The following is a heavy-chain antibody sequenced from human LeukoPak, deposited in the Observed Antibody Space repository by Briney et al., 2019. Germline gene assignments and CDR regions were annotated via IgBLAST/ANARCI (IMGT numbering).Heavy chain of an antibody. CDR1: GFTFSSYA. D-gene: IGHD6-19*01. Sequence: GGSLRLSCAASGFTFSSYAMHWVRQAPGKGLEWVAVISYDGSNKYYADSVKGRFTISRDNSKNTLNLQMNSLRAEDTAVYYCARDRYSSGWYGDFDCWGQGTLVTVSS. V-gene: IGHV3-30-3*01. CDR2: ISYDGSNK. J-gene: IGHJ4*02. CDR3: ARDRYSSGWYGDFDC.